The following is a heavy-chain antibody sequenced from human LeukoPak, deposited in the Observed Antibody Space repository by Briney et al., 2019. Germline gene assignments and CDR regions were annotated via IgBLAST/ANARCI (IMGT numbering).Heavy chain of an antibody. CDR3: ATGYNDFRVEGRYFYS. CDR1: DGSITNCD. CDR2: IHYSGTA. D-gene: IGHD3-9*01. Sequence: SETLSLTCTVSDGSITNCDWSWVRQPPGKGPEFIGYIHYSGTANYNPSLRSRVTISIDTSKKHFFLKLKSVTAADTAVYCCATGYNDFRVEGRYFYSWGQGTLVTVSS. V-gene: IGHV4-59*01. J-gene: IGHJ4*02.